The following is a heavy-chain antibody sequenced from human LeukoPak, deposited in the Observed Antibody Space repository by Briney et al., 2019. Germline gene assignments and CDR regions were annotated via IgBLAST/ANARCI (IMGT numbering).Heavy chain of an antibody. Sequence: GGSLRLSCAASGFTFSSYWMSWVRQAPGKGLEWVSYISSSGSTIYYADSVKGRFTISRDNAKNSLYLQMNSLRAEDTAVYYCARKDYYDSSGYSYWGQGTLVTVSS. CDR2: ISSSGSTI. J-gene: IGHJ4*02. CDR1: GFTFSSYW. D-gene: IGHD3-22*01. CDR3: ARKDYYDSSGYSY. V-gene: IGHV3-48*04.